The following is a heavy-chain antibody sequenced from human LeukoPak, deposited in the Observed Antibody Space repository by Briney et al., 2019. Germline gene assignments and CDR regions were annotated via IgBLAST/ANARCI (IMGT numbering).Heavy chain of an antibody. CDR2: PLHDGSNK. V-gene: IGHV3-30*04. J-gene: IGHJ4*02. CDR3: ARIRGGDGYRDAGY. D-gene: IGHD5-24*01. CDR1: GFTFSNYA. Sequence: GGSLRLSCAASGFTFSNYAMHWVRQAPGKGLEWVAVPLHDGSNKYYADSVKGRFTISRDNSKNTLNLQMNSLRAEDTAVYYCARIRGGDGYRDAGYWGQGTLVTVSS.